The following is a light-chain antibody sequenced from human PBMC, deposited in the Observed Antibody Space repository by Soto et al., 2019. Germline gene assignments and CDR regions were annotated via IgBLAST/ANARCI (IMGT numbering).Light chain of an antibody. CDR3: SSYTPSIIL. V-gene: IGLV2-14*03. J-gene: IGLJ2*01. CDR1: SSDVGGYNY. Sequence: QSVLTQPASVSGSPGQSITISCTGTSSDVGGYNYVSWFQQHPGKAPRLLIYEVSNRPSGVSNRFSGSKSANTASLTISGLQAEDEADYYCSSYTPSIILFGGGTKVTVL. CDR2: EVS.